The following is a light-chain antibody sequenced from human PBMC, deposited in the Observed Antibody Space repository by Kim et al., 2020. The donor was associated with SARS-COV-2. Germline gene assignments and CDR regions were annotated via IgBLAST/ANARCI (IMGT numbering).Light chain of an antibody. CDR3: QQYHKWPLT. CDR1: QSLNSN. Sequence: EIVMTQSPATLSASPGERATLSCRASQSLNSNLAWYQQKPGQAPRLLIYGASIRVTGIPDRVSGSGSGTEFTLTISSLQSEEFAVYYCQQYHKWPLTFGGGTKVEIK. V-gene: IGKV3-15*01. CDR2: GAS. J-gene: IGKJ4*01.